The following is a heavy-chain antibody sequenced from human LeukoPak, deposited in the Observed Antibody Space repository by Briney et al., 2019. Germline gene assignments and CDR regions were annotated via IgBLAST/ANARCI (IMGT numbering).Heavy chain of an antibody. CDR3: AIDYGSGSYYMGAFDI. J-gene: IGHJ3*02. D-gene: IGHD3-10*01. Sequence: GGSLRLSCAASGFTVSSNYMSWVRQAPGKGLEWVSVIYSGGSTYYADSVKGRFTISRDNSKNTLYLQMNSLRAEDTAVYYCAIDYGSGSYYMGAFDIWGQGTMVTVSS. V-gene: IGHV3-53*01. CDR2: IYSGGST. CDR1: GFTVSSNY.